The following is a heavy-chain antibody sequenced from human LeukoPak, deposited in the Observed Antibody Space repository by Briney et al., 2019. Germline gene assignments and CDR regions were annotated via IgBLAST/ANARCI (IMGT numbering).Heavy chain of an antibody. CDR3: ARVGKVRGLL. J-gene: IGHJ3*01. D-gene: IGHD3-10*01. Sequence: SETLSLTCTVSGGSISSYYWSWIRQPPGKGLEWIGYIYYSGSTNYNPSLKSRVTISVDTSKNQFSLKLSSVTAADTAVYYCARVGKVRGLLWGQGTMVTVSS. V-gene: IGHV4-59*01. CDR1: GGSISSYY. CDR2: IYYSGST.